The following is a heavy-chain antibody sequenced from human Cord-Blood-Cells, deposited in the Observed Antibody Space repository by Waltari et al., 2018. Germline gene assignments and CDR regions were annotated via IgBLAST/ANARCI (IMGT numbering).Heavy chain of an antibody. D-gene: IGHD3-3*01. V-gene: IGHV1-69*01. CDR1: GGTFSSYA. CDR2: IIPIFGTA. CDR3: ARVGSGYYHDAFDI. Sequence: VSCKASGGTFSSYAISWVRQAPGQGLEWMGGIIPIFGTANYAQKFQDRVTITADESTSTAYMELSSLRSEDTAVYYCARVGSGYYHDAFDIWGQGTMVTVSS. J-gene: IGHJ3*02.